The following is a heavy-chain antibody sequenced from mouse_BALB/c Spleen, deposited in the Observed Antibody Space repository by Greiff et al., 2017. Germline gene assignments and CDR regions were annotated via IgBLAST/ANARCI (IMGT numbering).Heavy chain of an antibody. CDR3: ARSLYDGYSYYYAMDY. CDR2: INPGSGGT. Sequence: QVQLQQSGAELVRPGTSVKVSCKASGYAFTNYLIEWVKQRPGQGLEWIGVINPGSGGTNYNEKFKGKATLTADKSSSTAYMQLSSLTSDDSAVYYCARSLYDGYSYYYAMDYWGQGTSVTVSS. V-gene: IGHV1-54*01. CDR1: GYAFTNYL. J-gene: IGHJ4*01. D-gene: IGHD2-3*01.